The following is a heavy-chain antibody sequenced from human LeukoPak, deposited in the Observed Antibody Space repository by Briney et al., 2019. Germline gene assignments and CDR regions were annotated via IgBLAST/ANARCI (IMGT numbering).Heavy chain of an antibody. CDR1: GVSINSHY. D-gene: IGHD3-3*01. Sequence: SETLSLTCTVSGVSINSHYWSWIRQPPGKGLEWIGFIYDSGSANCKSSLKSRVSMSVDTSKNQVSLKLNSVTAADTAVYYCARVLQNYYHMDVWGKGTTVTVSS. CDR2: IYDSGSA. J-gene: IGHJ6*03. V-gene: IGHV4-59*11. CDR3: ARVLQNYYHMDV.